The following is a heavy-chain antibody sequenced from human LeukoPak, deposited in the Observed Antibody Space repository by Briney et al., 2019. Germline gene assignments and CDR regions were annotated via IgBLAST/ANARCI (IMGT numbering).Heavy chain of an antibody. CDR1: GFTFSSYA. V-gene: IGHV3-30*04. CDR2: ISYDGSNK. D-gene: IGHD3-10*01. CDR3: ARGARLTMVRGVIRYYYMDV. J-gene: IGHJ6*03. Sequence: PGGSLRLSCAASGFTFSSYAMHWVRQAPGKGLEWVAVISYDGSNKYYADSVKGRFTISRDNSKNTLYLQMNSLRAEDTAVYFCARGARLTMVRGVIRYYYMDVWGKGTTVTISS.